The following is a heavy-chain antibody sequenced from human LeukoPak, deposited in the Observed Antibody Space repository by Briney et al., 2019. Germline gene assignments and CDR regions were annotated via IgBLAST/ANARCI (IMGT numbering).Heavy chain of an antibody. V-gene: IGHV4-38-2*02. D-gene: IGHD3-22*01. CDR1: GYSISSGYY. CDR2: IYHSGST. J-gene: IGHJ3*02. Sequence: SETLSLTCTVSGYSISSGYYWGWIRQPPGKGLEWMGSIYHSGSTYYNPSLKSRVTISVDTSKNQFSLKLSSVTAADTAVYYCARDKGVDHYDSSGYYYRNAFDIWGQGTMVTVSS. CDR3: ARDKGVDHYDSSGYYYRNAFDI.